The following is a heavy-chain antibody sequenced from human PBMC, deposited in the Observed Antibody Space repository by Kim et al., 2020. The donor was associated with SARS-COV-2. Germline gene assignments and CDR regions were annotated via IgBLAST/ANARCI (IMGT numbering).Heavy chain of an antibody. J-gene: IGHJ5*02. V-gene: IGHV4-31*03. D-gene: IGHD3-10*01. CDR2: IYYSGST. CDR1: GGSISSGGYY. CDR3: ARSRGVRPYNWFDP. Sequence: SETLSLTCTVSGGSISSGGYYWSWIRQHPGKGLEWIGYIYYSGSTYYNPSLKSRVTISVDTSKNQFSLKLSSVTAADTDVYYCARSRGVRPYNWFDPWGQGTLVTVSS.